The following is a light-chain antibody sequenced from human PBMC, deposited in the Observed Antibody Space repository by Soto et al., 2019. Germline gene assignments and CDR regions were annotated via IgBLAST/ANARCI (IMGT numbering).Light chain of an antibody. V-gene: IGLV2-14*01. CDR2: AVS. Sequence: QSALTQPASVSGSPGQSITISCSGTSSDIGSYNHVAWYQQFPGKSPKLMIYAVSNRPSGVSNRFSGSKSDNTASLTISGLQAEDEADYYCSSYTSSTSYVFGTGTKLTVL. CDR1: SSDIGSYNH. CDR3: SSYTSSTSYV. J-gene: IGLJ1*01.